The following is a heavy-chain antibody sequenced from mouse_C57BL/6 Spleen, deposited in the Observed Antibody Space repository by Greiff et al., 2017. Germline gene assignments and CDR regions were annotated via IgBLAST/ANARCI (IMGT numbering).Heavy chain of an antibody. CDR1: GYAFSSYW. CDR3: ARGGADGYYGDY. V-gene: IGHV1-80*01. CDR2: IYPGDGDT. D-gene: IGHD2-3*01. J-gene: IGHJ2*01. Sequence: QQSGAELVKPGASVKISCKASGYAFSSYWMNWVKQRPGKGLEWIGQIYPGDGDTNYNGKFKGKATLTADKSSSTAYMQLSSLTSEDSAVYFCARGGADGYYGDYWGQGTTLTVSS.